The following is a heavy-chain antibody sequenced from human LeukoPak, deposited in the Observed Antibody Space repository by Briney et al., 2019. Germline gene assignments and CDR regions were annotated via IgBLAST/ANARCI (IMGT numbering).Heavy chain of an antibody. V-gene: IGHV3-33*01. CDR1: GFTFSSYG. J-gene: IGHJ4*02. Sequence: RPGGSLILSCSASGFTFSSYGMHWVRQAPGKGLEWVAVIWYDGSNKYYADSVKGRFTISRDNSKNTLYLQMNSLRAEDTAVYYCAREKYYYDSSGYYFDYFDYWGQGTLVTVSS. D-gene: IGHD3-22*01. CDR2: IWYDGSNK. CDR3: AREKYYYDSSGYYFDYFDY.